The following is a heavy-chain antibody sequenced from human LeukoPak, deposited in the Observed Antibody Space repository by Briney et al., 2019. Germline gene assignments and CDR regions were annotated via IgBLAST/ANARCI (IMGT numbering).Heavy chain of an antibody. CDR1: GGCFSGYY. V-gene: IGHV4-34*01. J-gene: IGHJ4*02. CDR3: ASRTVKGITGTTNSLKS. Sequence: PSETLSLTCAVYGGCFSGYYWSWIRQPPGKGLECIGEINHSGSTNYNPSLKSRVTISVDTSKNQFSLKLSSVTAADTAVYYCASRTVKGITGTTNSLKSWGQGTLVTVSS. CDR2: INHSGST. D-gene: IGHD1-20*01.